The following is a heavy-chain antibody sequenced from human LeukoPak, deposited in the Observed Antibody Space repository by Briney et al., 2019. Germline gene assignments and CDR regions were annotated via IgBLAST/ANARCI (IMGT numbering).Heavy chain of an antibody. CDR2: IYYSGST. Sequence: SETLSLTCTVSGGSISSYHWSWIRQPPGKGLEWIGYIYYSGSTNYNPSLKSRVTISVDTSKNQFSLKLSSVTAADTAVYYCARHRAEQWLVRDYYHYGMDVWGQGTTATVSS. CDR3: ARHRAEQWLVRDYYHYGMDV. D-gene: IGHD6-19*01. J-gene: IGHJ6*02. CDR1: GGSISSYH. V-gene: IGHV4-59*08.